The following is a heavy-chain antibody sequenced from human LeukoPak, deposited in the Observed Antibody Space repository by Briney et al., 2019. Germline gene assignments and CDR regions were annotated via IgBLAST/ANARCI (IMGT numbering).Heavy chain of an antibody. J-gene: IGHJ4*02. CDR3: ARHERLGYCSGGSCYFYSFDY. Sequence: SETLSLTCTVSGGSISSSSYYWGWIRQPPGKGLEWIGSIYYSGSTYYNPSLKRRVTISVDTSKNQFSLKLSSVTAADTAVYYCARHERLGYCSGGSCYFYSFDYWGQGTLVTVSS. D-gene: IGHD2-15*01. V-gene: IGHV4-39*01. CDR2: IYYSGST. CDR1: GGSISSSSYY.